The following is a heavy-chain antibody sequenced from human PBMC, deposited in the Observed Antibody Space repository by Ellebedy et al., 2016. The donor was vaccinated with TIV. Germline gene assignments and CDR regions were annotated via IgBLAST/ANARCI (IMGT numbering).Heavy chain of an antibody. D-gene: IGHD3-22*01. Sequence: AASVKVSCKASGYTFTDYGISWVRQAPGQGLAWMGWINHYNGNRNYAQKLQGRVTMTSDTSTSTAYMELTSLRSDDTAVYYGARDWDSRGYYFGYWGQGTLVTVSS. CDR1: GYTFTDYG. J-gene: IGHJ4*02. CDR2: INHYNGNR. CDR3: ARDWDSRGYYFGY. V-gene: IGHV1-18*01.